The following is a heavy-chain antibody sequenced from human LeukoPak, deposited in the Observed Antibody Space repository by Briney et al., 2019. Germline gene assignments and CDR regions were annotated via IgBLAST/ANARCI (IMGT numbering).Heavy chain of an antibody. CDR1: GGSVSSGSYY. Sequence: SETLSLTCTVSGGSVSSGSYYWSWIRQPPGKGLEWIGYIYYSGSTNYNPSLKSRVTISVDTSKNQFSLKLSSVTAADTAVYSGGRGGGTPRGGGFDYGGQGPLVTV. J-gene: IGHJ4*02. D-gene: IGHD3-10*01. CDR3: GRGGGTPRGGGFDY. CDR2: IYYSGST. V-gene: IGHV4-61*01.